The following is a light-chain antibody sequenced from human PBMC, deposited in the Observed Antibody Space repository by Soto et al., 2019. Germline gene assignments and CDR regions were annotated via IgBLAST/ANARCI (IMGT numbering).Light chain of an antibody. CDR1: RSDIGDSNF. V-gene: IGLV2-14*01. CDR2: EVN. Sequence: QSALTQPASVSGSPGQSVTISCTGPRSDIGDSNFISLYQQSPGKAPRLLIYEVNNRPSGVSRRFSGSKAGNTASLTISGLLEDDEADYFCASFRSGTILVFGSGTK. J-gene: IGLJ1*01. CDR3: ASFRSGTILV.